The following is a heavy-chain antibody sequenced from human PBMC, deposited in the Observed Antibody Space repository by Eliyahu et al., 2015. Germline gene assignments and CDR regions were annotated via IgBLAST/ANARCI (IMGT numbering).Heavy chain of an antibody. CDR1: GXSISXYX. CDR2: IYYSGST. D-gene: IGHD6-19*01. J-gene: IGHJ4*02. CDR3: ARLVESSGWYQGVDY. Sequence: QVQLQESGPGLVKPSETLSLTXXVSGXSISXYXWSWVRQPPGKGLEWIGYIYYSGSTNYNPSLKSRVTISVDTSKNQFSLKLSSVTAADTAVYYCARLVESSGWYQGVDYWGQGTLVTVSS. V-gene: IGHV4-59*08.